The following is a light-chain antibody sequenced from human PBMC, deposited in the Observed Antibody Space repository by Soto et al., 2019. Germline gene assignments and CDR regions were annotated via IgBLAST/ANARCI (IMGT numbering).Light chain of an antibody. CDR1: QSIASY. CDR2: ATS. J-gene: IGKJ5*01. Sequence: EIVLTQSPATLSLSPGERATLSCRASQSIASYVAWYHQRPGQAPRLLIYATSNRATGVPVRFSGSGSGREFTLTISSLETEDSGVYYCQQRNDWPRNTFGQGTRLEIK. V-gene: IGKV3-11*02. CDR3: QQRNDWPRNT.